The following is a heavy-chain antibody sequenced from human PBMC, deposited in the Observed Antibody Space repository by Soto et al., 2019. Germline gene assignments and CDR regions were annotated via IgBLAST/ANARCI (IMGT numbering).Heavy chain of an antibody. CDR3: AGYQGRKHMAV. J-gene: IGHJ6*03. Sequence: QVQLVESGGGLVKPGGSLRLSCAASGFTFSDSFMSWSRQTPGKGLEWLSYISGRDGNIYYADSVRGRFTISRDNAKNSAYMQMSSLTDEATAVCCCAGYQGRKHMAVWGKGTTVTVS. CDR2: ISGRDGNI. D-gene: IGHD6-13*01. CDR1: GFTFSDSF. V-gene: IGHV3-11*01.